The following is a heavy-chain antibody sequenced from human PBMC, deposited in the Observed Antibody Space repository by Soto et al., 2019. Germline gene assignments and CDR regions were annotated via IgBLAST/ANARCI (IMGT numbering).Heavy chain of an antibody. Sequence: EVQLVESGGGLVKPGGSLRLSCAASGFTFSSYSMNWVRQAPGKGLEWVSYISSSRSYIYYADSVKGRFTISRDNAKNSLYLQMNILRAEDTAVYYSARALTTGTRYFDYWGQGTLVTVSS. CDR2: ISSSRSYI. V-gene: IGHV3-21*01. CDR3: ARALTTGTRYFDY. D-gene: IGHD6-13*01. CDR1: GFTFSSYS. J-gene: IGHJ4*02.